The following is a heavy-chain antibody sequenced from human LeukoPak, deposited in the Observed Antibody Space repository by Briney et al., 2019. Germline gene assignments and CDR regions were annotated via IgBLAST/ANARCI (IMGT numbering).Heavy chain of an antibody. CDR1: GFTFSDYY. J-gene: IGHJ4*02. CDR2: ISSGGNTL. CDR3: ARGSISVAAAGRIDY. Sequence: GGSLRLSCAASGFTFSDYYMNWIRQAPGKGLEWVSYISSGGNTLYYADSVKGRFTISRDNAKNSLYLQMNSLRAEDTAVYYCARGSISVAAAGRIDYWGQGTLDTVSA. V-gene: IGHV3-11*01. D-gene: IGHD6-13*01.